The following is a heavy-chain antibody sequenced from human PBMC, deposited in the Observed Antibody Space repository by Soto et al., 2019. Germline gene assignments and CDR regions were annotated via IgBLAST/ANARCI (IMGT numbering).Heavy chain of an antibody. CDR1: GYTFTSCV. J-gene: IGHJ6*02. D-gene: IGHD6-13*01. CDR2: ISAYNGNT. CDR3: ARVYRSSWHDYYAMDV. V-gene: IGHV1-18*01. Sequence: ASEKVSCKASGYTFTSCVIIWVRQAPGQGLAGMGWISAYNGNTNYEQKLQGRVTITTDTSTSTDYVELRSMRSDDTAVYFCARVYRSSWHDYYAMDVWGQGTTVTVSS.